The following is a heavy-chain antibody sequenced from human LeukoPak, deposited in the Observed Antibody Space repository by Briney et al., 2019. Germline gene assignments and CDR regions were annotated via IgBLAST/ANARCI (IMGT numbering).Heavy chain of an antibody. J-gene: IGHJ5*02. CDR2: IYYSGST. CDR3: ARVRYYANWFDP. Sequence: PSETLSLTCTVSGGSISSSSYYWGWIRQPPGKGLEWIGSIYYSGSTYYNPSLKSRVTISVDTSKNQFSLKLSSVTAADTAVYYCARVRYYANWFDPWGQGTLVTVSS. V-gene: IGHV4-39*07. D-gene: IGHD3-10*01. CDR1: GGSISSSSYY.